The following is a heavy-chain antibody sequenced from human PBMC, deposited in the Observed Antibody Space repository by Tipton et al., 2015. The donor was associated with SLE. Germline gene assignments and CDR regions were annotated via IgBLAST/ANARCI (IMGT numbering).Heavy chain of an antibody. CDR2: VSYIGST. CDR3: ASLPQGYCDTINCSPRMDV. V-gene: IGHV4-61*05. D-gene: IGHD2-2*01. CDR1: GGSISSSSYY. J-gene: IGHJ6*04. Sequence: TLSLTCTVSGGSISSSSYYWGWIRQPPGKGLEWIGYVSYIGSTHYDPSLMSRATMSVDTSKNQISLRLSSVTAADTAVYYCASLPQGYCDTINCSPRMDVWGKGTTVTVSS.